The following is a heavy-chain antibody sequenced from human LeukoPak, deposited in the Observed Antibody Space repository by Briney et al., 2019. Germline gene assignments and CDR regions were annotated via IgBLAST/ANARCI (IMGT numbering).Heavy chain of an antibody. CDR1: GYTFTGYY. CDR3: ARDWSSGWAGDFDY. V-gene: IGHV1-2*02. CDR2: INPNSGGT. J-gene: IGHJ4*02. D-gene: IGHD6-19*01. Sequence: ASVKVSCKASGYTFTGYYMHWVRQAPGQGLEWMGWINPNSGGTNYAQKFQGRVTMTRDTSISTAYMELSSVTAADTAVYYCARDWSSGWAGDFDYWGQGTLVTVSS.